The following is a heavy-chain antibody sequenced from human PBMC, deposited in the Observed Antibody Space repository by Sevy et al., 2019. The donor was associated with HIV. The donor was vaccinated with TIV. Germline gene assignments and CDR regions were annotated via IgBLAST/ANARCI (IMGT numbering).Heavy chain of an antibody. CDR1: GGSLSNYF. Sequence: SETLSLTCTVSGGSLSNYFWSWIRQPPGKRLEWIAYIYTSGSTNYNPSLKSRVSISIDTSKNQFSLKLRSVSAADTAVYYCARENIGATGDFDYWGQGTLVTVSS. D-gene: IGHD5-12*01. V-gene: IGHV4-59*01. J-gene: IGHJ4*02. CDR2: IYTSGST. CDR3: ARENIGATGDFDY.